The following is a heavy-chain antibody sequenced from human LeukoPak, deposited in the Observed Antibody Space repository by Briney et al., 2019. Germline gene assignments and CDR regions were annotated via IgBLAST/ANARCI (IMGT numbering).Heavy chain of an antibody. CDR1: GYAFPIYG. CDR3: ARGAVAGTSAFDI. J-gene: IGHJ3*02. Sequence: GASVKVSCTASGYAFPIYGISWVRQAPEQGLGWMGWISAYSGKTNYAQKLQGRVTMTTDTSTSTAYMELRSLRSDDTAVYYCARGAVAGTSAFDIWGQGTMVTVSS. V-gene: IGHV1-18*04. D-gene: IGHD6-19*01. CDR2: ISAYSGKT.